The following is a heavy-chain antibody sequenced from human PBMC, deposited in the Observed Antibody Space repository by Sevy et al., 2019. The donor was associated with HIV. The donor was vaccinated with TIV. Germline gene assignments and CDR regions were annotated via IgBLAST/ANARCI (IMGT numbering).Heavy chain of an antibody. CDR3: ARSLTRNGYYGMDV. V-gene: IGHV3-48*02. D-gene: IGHD3-9*01. J-gene: IGHJ6*02. CDR2: MSSSSSTI. CDR1: GFTVSSYS. Sequence: GGSLRLSCAASGFTVSSYSMNWVRQAPGKGLEWVSYMSSSSSTIYYADSVKGRFTISRDNAKNSLYLKMNSLRDEDTAVYYCARSLTRNGYYGMDVWGQGTTVTVSS.